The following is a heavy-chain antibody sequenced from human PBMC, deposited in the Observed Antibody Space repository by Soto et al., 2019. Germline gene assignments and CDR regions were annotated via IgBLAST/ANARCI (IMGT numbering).Heavy chain of an antibody. CDR2: MNPNSGNT. CDR3: ARGRYYYDSRWFDP. D-gene: IGHD3-22*01. J-gene: IGHJ5*02. V-gene: IGHV1-8*01. Sequence: ASVKVSCKASGYTFTSYDINWVRQATGQGLEWMGRMNPNSGNTGYAQKFQGRVTMTRNTSISTAYMELSSLRSEDTAVYYCARGRYYYDSRWFDPWGQGTLVTVSS. CDR1: GYTFTSYD.